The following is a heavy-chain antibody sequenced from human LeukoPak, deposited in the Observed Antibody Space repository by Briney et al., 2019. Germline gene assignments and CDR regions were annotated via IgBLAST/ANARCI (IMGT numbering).Heavy chain of an antibody. CDR2: IIPIFGTA. Sequence: ASVKVSCKASGGTFSSYAISWVRQAPGQGLEWMGGIIPIFGTANYAQKFQGRVTITADESTSIAYMELSSLRSEDTAVYYCARDPNSPYGMDVWGQGTTVTVSS. D-gene: IGHD1/OR15-1a*01. J-gene: IGHJ6*02. CDR3: ARDPNSPYGMDV. CDR1: GGTFSSYA. V-gene: IGHV1-69*13.